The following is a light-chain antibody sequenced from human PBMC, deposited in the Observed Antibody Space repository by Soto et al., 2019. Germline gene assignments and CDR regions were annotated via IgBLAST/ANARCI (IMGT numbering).Light chain of an antibody. Sequence: EVVLTQSPATLSLSPGERATLSCRASQSVSSYLAWYQQKPGQTPRLLIYDAYNRATVIPARFSGSGSETDFSLTIGSVEPEDFAGYFCQQRSNWPPTFGPGTKVHV. J-gene: IGKJ3*01. CDR3: QQRSNWPPT. CDR2: DAY. CDR1: QSVSSY. V-gene: IGKV3-11*01.